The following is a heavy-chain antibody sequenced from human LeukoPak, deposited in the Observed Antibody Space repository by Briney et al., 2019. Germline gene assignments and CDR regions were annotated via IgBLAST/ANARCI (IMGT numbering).Heavy chain of an antibody. J-gene: IGHJ4*02. CDR3: AKDRGSILYSSSWFDY. V-gene: IGHV3-9*03. Sequence: GGSLRLSCAASGFTFSSSAMSWVRQAPGKGLEWVSGISWNSGSIGYADSVKGRFTISRDNAKNSLYLQMNSLRAEDMALYYCAKDRGSILYSSSWFDYWGQGTLVTVSS. D-gene: IGHD6-13*01. CDR1: GFTFSSSA. CDR2: ISWNSGSI.